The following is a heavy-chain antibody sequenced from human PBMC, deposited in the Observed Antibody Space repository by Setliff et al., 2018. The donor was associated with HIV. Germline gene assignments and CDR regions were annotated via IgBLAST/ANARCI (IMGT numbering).Heavy chain of an antibody. D-gene: IGHD3-3*01. CDR1: GLTFKNYW. J-gene: IGHJ4*02. Sequence: GGSLRLSCAAPGLTFKNYWIHWVRQAPGKGLEWVSGIDNTDKTLYADSVKGRLTISRDISKNTLYLQMNSLRAEDTAVYYCAKELGFWSGYSGPPLAYWGQGTLVTVSS. CDR3: AKELGFWSGYSGPPLAY. V-gene: IGHV3-66*01. CDR2: IDNTDKT.